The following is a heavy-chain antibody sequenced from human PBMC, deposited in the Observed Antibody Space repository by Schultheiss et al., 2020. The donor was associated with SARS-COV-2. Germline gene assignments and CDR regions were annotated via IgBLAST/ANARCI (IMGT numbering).Heavy chain of an antibody. CDR2: IYYSGST. J-gene: IGHJ3*02. V-gene: IGHV4-31*11. D-gene: IGHD6-6*01. Sequence: SQTLSLTCAVSGYSISSGDYYWSWIRQPPGKGLEWIGYIYYSGSTYYNPSLKSRVTISVDTSKNQFSLRLNSVTAADTAMYYCARASLPDAFDIWGQGTMVTVSS. CDR1: GYSISSGDYY. CDR3: ARASLPDAFDI.